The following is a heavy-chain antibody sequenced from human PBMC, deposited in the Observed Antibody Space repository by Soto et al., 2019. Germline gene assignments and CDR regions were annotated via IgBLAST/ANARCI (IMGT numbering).Heavy chain of an antibody. Sequence: QVQLVQSGAEVKKPGASVKVSCKASGYTFTSYDINWVRQATGQGLEWMGWMNPNSGNTGYAQKFQGRVTMTRNTSISTAYMELSSLRSEDTAVYYCASLPSANYYYYGMDVWGQGTTVTVSS. CDR2: MNPNSGNT. J-gene: IGHJ6*02. CDR3: ASLPSANYYYYGMDV. CDR1: GYTFTSYD. V-gene: IGHV1-8*01.